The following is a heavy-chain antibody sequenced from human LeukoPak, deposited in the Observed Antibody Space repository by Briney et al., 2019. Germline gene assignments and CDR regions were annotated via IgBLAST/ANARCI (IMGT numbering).Heavy chain of an antibody. J-gene: IGHJ4*02. CDR2: ISSSSSYI. Sequence: GGSLRLSCAASGFTFSNYWMSWVRQAPGKGLEWVSSISSSSSYIYYADSVKGRFTISRDNAKNSLYLQMNSLRAEDTAVYYCARVSYEGRWLPDFDYWGQGTLVTVSS. CDR1: GFTFSNYW. V-gene: IGHV3-21*01. CDR3: ARVSYEGRWLPDFDY. D-gene: IGHD5-24*01.